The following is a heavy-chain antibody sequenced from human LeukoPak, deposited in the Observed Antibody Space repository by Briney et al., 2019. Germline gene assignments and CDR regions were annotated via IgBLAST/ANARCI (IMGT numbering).Heavy chain of an antibody. CDR2: IYYSGST. Sequence: SETLSLTCAVSGYSISSGYYWGWIRQPPGKGLEWIGSIYYSGSTYYNPSLKSRVTISVDTSKNQFSLKLSSVTAADTAVYYCARDLSEGAFDIWGQGTMVTVSS. CDR3: ARDLSEGAFDI. J-gene: IGHJ3*02. CDR1: GYSISSGYY. D-gene: IGHD2/OR15-2a*01. V-gene: IGHV4-38-2*02.